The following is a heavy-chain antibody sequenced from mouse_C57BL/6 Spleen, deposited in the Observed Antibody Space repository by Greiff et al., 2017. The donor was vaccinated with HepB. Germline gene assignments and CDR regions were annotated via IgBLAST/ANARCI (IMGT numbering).Heavy chain of an antibody. Sequence: VQLQQPGPELVKPGASVKIPCKASGYTFTDYNMDWVKQSHGKSLEWIGDINPNNGGTIYNQKFKGKATLTVDKSSSTAYMELRSLTSEDTAVYYCARSNYYGSSYYFDYWGQGTTLTVSS. J-gene: IGHJ2*01. CDR3: ARSNYYGSSYYFDY. CDR1: GYTFTDYN. V-gene: IGHV1-18*01. CDR2: INPNNGGT. D-gene: IGHD1-1*01.